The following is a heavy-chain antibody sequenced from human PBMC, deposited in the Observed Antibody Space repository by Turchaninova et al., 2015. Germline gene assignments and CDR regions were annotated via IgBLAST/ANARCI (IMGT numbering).Heavy chain of an antibody. CDR1: GGSISNYY. CDR3: VRSLDYYGSGSYYVY. D-gene: IGHD3-10*01. CDR2: VYYRGST. J-gene: IGHJ4*02. Sequence: QVQLQESGPGLVKPSETLSLTCTVSGGSISNYYWSWIRQPPGKGLGWIGYVYYRGSTNYNPSLRSRVTISVDTSKNQFSLKLSSVTAADTAVYYCVRSLDYYGSGSYYVYWGQGILVTVSS. V-gene: IGHV4-59*01.